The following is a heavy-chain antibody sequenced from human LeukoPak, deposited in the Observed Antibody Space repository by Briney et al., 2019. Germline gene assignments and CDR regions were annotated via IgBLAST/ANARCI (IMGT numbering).Heavy chain of an antibody. J-gene: IGHJ5*01. Sequence: PSETLSLTCAVYGGSFSGYYWNWIRQSPGKGLEWIGEINHSGSTNYNPSLKSRVTISIDTSKSQFFLKLSSVTAADTAVYYCARVRTGNSGRPRFDSWGQGTLVTVSS. V-gene: IGHV4-34*01. CDR1: GGSFSGYY. CDR3: ARVRTGNSGRPRFDS. CDR2: INHSGST. D-gene: IGHD2/OR15-2a*01.